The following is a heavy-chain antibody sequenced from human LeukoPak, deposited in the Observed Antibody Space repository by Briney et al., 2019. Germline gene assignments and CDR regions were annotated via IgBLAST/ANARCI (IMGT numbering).Heavy chain of an antibody. J-gene: IGHJ6*03. CDR3: AKVRRAIFGVAESYYYYYMDV. V-gene: IGHV3-30-3*01. CDR2: ISYDGSNK. Sequence: GGSLRLSCAASRFTFSSFAMHWVRQAPGKGLGWVAVISYDGSNKYYADSVKGRFTISRDNSKNTLYLQMNSLRAEDTAVYYCAKVRRAIFGVAESYYYYYMDVWGKGTTVTVSS. CDR1: RFTFSSFA. D-gene: IGHD3-3*01.